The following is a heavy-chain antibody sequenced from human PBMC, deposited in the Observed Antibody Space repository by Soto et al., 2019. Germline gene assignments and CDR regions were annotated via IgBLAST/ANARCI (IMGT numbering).Heavy chain of an antibody. CDR1: GGSFSGYY. D-gene: IGHD3-22*01. Sequence: SETLSLTCAVYGGSFSGYYWSWIRQPPGKGLEWIGEINHSGSTNYNPSLKSRVTISVDTSKNQFSLKLSSVTAADPAVYYCARDSDYYDSGGYYYYYYVRDVGGQGTTVTVSS. CDR2: INHSGST. J-gene: IGHJ6*02. CDR3: ARDSDYYDSGGYYYYYYVRDV. V-gene: IGHV4-34*01.